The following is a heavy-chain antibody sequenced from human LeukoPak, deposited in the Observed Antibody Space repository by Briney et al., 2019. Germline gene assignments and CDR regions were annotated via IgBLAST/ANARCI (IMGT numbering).Heavy chain of an antibody. CDR1: GFTFSNYA. Sequence: GGSLRLSCAASGFTFSNYAMTWVRQAPGKGLEWVSTISGSGGSTYYADSVKGRFTISRDNSKNTLYLQMNGLRAEDTDVYYCAKDARASSTSCNFDCWGQGTLVTVSS. J-gene: IGHJ4*02. CDR3: AKDARASSTSCNFDC. CDR2: ISGSGGST. V-gene: IGHV3-23*01. D-gene: IGHD2-2*01.